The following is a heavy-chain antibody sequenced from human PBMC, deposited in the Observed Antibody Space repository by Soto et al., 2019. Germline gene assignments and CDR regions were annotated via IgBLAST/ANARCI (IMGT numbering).Heavy chain of an antibody. J-gene: IGHJ4*02. V-gene: IGHV3-33*01. D-gene: IGHD4-17*01. Sequence: QVQLVESGGGVVQPGRSLRLSCAASGFTFSSYGMHWVRQAPGKGLEWVAVIWYDGSNKYYADSVKGRFTISRDNSKNTLYLQMNSLRAEDTAVYYCARGGSDYVYQDLWGQGTLVTVSS. CDR2: IWYDGSNK. CDR1: GFTFSSYG. CDR3: ARGGSDYVYQDL.